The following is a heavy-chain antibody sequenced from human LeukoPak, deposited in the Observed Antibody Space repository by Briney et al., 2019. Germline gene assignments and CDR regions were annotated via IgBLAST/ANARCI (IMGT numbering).Heavy chain of an antibody. CDR2: IIPIFGTA. CDR3: AREECSGGSCYSGQYYYYGMDV. Sequence: SVKVSCKASGGTFISYAISWVRQAPGQGLEWMGGIIPIFGTANYAQKFQGRVTITADESTSTAYMELSSLRSDDTAVYYCAREECSGGSCYSGQYYYYGMDVWGQGTTVTVSS. V-gene: IGHV1-69*13. D-gene: IGHD2-15*01. CDR1: GGTFISYA. J-gene: IGHJ6*02.